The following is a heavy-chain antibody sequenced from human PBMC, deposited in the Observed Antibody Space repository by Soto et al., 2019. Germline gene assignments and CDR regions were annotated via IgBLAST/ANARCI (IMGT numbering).Heavy chain of an antibody. Sequence: SETLSLTCAVSGGSISTSNWWSWVRQPPGKGLEWIGEVYHSGSTNYNPSFKSRVAISVDKSKNQFSLKLNSVTAADTAMYYCASKKGIAVAGDDAFDIWGQGTMVTVSS. CDR3: ASKKGIAVAGDDAFDI. CDR2: VYHSGST. CDR1: GGSISTSNW. J-gene: IGHJ3*02. V-gene: IGHV4-4*02. D-gene: IGHD6-19*01.